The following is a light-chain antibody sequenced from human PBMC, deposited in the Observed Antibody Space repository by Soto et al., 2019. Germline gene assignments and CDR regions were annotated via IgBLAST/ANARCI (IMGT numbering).Light chain of an antibody. CDR3: QQSYSTPWT. Sequence: TQSPGNLSLSPGERATLSCRASETVSNNYLAWYQQKPGKAPKLLIYAASSLQSGVPSRFSGSGSGTDFTLTISSLQPEDFATYYCQQSYSTPWTFGQGTKVEIK. CDR1: ETVSNNY. CDR2: AAS. J-gene: IGKJ1*01. V-gene: IGKV1-39*01.